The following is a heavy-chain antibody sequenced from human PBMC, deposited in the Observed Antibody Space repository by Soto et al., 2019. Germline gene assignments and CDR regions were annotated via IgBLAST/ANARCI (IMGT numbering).Heavy chain of an antibody. V-gene: IGHV1-2*02. D-gene: IGHD2-15*01. Sequence: ASVKVSCKASGYTFTGYYMHWVRQAPGQGLEWMGWINPNSGGTNYAQKLQGRVTMTRDPSISTAYMELSRRRSDDTAVYYCARDIDMDIVVEVAATAPGYWGQGTLVTVSS. J-gene: IGHJ4*02. CDR2: INPNSGGT. CDR1: GYTFTGYY. CDR3: ARDIDMDIVVEVAATAPGY.